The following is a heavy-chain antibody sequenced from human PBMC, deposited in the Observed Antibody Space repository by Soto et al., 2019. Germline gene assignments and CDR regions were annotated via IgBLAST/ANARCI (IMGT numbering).Heavy chain of an antibody. CDR1: GFTFSSYW. V-gene: IGHV3-7*01. CDR3: AGNNCNAAAGRPSYDAMSG. CDR2: IKQDGSEK. Sequence: GGSLILSRAASGFTFSSYWMSWVRQAPGKGLEWVANIKQDGSEKYYVDSVKGRFTISRDNAKNSLYLQMNSLRAEDTAVYNCAGNNCNAAAGRPSYDAMSGWGQGTTVTGPS. D-gene: IGHD6-13*01. J-gene: IGHJ6*02.